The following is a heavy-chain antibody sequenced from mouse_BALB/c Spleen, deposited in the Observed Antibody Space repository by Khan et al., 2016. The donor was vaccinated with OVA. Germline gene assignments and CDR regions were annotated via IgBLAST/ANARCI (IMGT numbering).Heavy chain of an antibody. J-gene: IGHJ3*01. V-gene: IGHV9-3-1*01. CDR3: ASWNGNYGFAY. CDR1: GYTLTNYG. D-gene: IGHD2-1*01. CDR2: INTYTGEP. Sequence: QIQLVQSGPELKKPGETVKISCKASGYTLTNYGMNWVKQAPGKGVKWMGWINTYTGEPTYAEDFKGRIAFTLENSASTAYLQIDNLKNEDTATYFCASWNGNYGFAYWGQGTLVTVSA.